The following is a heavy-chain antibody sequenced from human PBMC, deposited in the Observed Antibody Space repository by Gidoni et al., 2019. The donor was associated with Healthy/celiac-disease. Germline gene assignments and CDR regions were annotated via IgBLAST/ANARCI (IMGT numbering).Heavy chain of an antibody. J-gene: IGHJ6*02. Sequence: QVQLQQWGAGLLKPSETLSLTCAVYGGSFSGYYWSWIRQPPGKGLEWIGEINHSGSTNYNPSLKSRVTISVDTSKNQFSLKLSSVTAADTAVYYCARRRIAVAANRIYGMDVWGQGTTVTVSS. V-gene: IGHV4-34*01. D-gene: IGHD6-19*01. CDR3: ARRRIAVAANRIYGMDV. CDR2: INHSGST. CDR1: GGSFSGYY.